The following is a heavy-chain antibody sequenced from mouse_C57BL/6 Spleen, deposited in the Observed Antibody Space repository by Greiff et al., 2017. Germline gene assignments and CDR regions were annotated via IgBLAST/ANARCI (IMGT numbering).Heavy chain of an antibody. Sequence: VQLQQSGAELVKPGASVKISCKASGYAFSSYWMNWVKQRPGKGLEWIGQIYPGDGDTNYNGKFKGKATLNADKSSSTAYMQLSSLTSEDSAVYFCAREKLEYYYAMDYWGQGTSVTVSS. J-gene: IGHJ4*01. CDR3: AREKLEYYYAMDY. CDR1: GYAFSSYW. V-gene: IGHV1-80*01. D-gene: IGHD4-1*01. CDR2: IYPGDGDT.